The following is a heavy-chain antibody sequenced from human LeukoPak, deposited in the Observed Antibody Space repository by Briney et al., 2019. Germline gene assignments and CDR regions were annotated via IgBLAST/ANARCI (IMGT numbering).Heavy chain of an antibody. D-gene: IGHD3-22*01. CDR1: GGTFSSYA. CDR2: INPNSGGT. V-gene: IGHV1-2*06. J-gene: IGHJ4*02. Sequence: ASVKVSCKASGGTFSSYAISWVRQAPGQGLEWMGRINPNSGGTNYAQKFQGRVTMTRDTSISTAYMELSRLRSDDTAVYYCASDMNYDSSGEYWGQGTLVTVSS. CDR3: ASDMNYDSSGEY.